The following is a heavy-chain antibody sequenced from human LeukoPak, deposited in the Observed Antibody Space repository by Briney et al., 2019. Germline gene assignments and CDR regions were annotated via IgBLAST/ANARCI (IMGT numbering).Heavy chain of an antibody. CDR2: VYYTGIT. CDR1: GGSIAGSSDY. CDR3: ARRSIAAAVDY. Sequence: SETLFLTCSVSGGSIAGSSDYWGWTRQPPGKGLEWIGSVYYTGITDYNPSLKSRATIFVDTSENKFSLNLTSVTAADTAVYYCARRSIAAAVDYWGRGTLVTVSS. J-gene: IGHJ4*02. V-gene: IGHV4-39*01. D-gene: IGHD6-13*01.